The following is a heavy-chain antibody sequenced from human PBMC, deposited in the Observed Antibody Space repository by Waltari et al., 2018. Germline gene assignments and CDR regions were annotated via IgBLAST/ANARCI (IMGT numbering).Heavy chain of an antibody. CDR2: IYVGGNT. J-gene: IGHJ4*02. Sequence: EVQLVESGGNLIQPGGSLRLSCAASGFTVRTNFISWVRQAPGKGLEWVSMIYVGGNTYYAGSVKGRFTIPRDNYKNMVYLEMNSLRAEDTAVYYCAKQSPSYTRGWYPLESWGPGTLVTVSP. CDR3: AKQSPSYTRGWYPLES. CDR1: GFTVRTNF. D-gene: IGHD6-19*01. V-gene: IGHV3-53*01.